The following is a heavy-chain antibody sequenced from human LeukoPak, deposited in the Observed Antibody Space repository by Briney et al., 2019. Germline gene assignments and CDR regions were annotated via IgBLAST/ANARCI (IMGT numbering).Heavy chain of an antibody. CDR2: IYYCGST. CDR1: GGSISSYY. Sequence: SETLSLTCTASGGSISSYYWSWIRQPQGKGQERIGYIYYCGSTNYNPSLKSRVTISVDTSKNQFSLKLSSVTAADTAVYYCASITVDTAMVYFDYWGQGTLVTVSS. V-gene: IGHV4-59*08. CDR3: ASITVDTAMVYFDY. J-gene: IGHJ4*02. D-gene: IGHD5-18*01.